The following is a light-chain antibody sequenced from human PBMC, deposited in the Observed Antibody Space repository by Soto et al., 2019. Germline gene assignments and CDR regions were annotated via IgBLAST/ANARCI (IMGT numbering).Light chain of an antibody. V-gene: IGLV2-14*01. Sequence: QSVLTQPASVSGSPGQSITISCTGTSSDVGGYKFVSWYQQHPGKAPKLMIYEVSNRPSGVSSRFSGSKSGNTASLTISGLQAEDEADYYCGSYTGSIYVFGTGTKHTVL. CDR1: SSDVGGYKF. J-gene: IGLJ1*01. CDR2: EVS. CDR3: GSYTGSIYV.